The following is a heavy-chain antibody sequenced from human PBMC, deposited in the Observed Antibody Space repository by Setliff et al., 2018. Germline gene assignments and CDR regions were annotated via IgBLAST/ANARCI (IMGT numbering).Heavy chain of an antibody. J-gene: IGHJ4*02. Sequence: SETLSLTCAVYGASFSGSYCSWIRQSPGKGLEWIGEINHTGSPNWIGEINHSGSPNYNPSLKSRVTMSLDTSTNQFSLKLRSVTAADTALYFCARDNTILGATDYWGQGALVTVSS. CDR3: ARDNTILGATDY. D-gene: IGHD1-26*01. CDR1: GASFSGSY. V-gene: IGHV4-34*01. CDR2: INHSGSP.